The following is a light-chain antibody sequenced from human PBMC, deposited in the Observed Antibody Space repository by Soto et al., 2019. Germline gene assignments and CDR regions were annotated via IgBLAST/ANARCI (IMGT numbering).Light chain of an antibody. CDR2: GAS. CDR3: EQYASAPWK. Sequence: EIVLTQSPGTLSFSPAERATLACRASQTISSHSLAWYQQKPGQAPRLLIFGASSLATGIPARFVGSGSGTAFSLTISRLEPEGFAVYCWEQYASAPWKFGQGSKVQI. J-gene: IGKJ1*01. V-gene: IGKV3-20*01. CDR1: QTISSHS.